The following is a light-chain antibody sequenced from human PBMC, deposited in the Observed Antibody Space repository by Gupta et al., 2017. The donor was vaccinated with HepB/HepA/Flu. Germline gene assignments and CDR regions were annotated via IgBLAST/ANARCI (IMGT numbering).Light chain of an antibody. CDR2: RND. V-gene: IGLV1-44*01. Sequence: QSVLTQPPSASGTPGQKVLIPCSGSNSNIGRNAVNWYQQVPGAAPKLVIYRNDQRPSGVPDRFSGSRSGTSASLAISGLQSEDEADYYCSTWDDSLDGLCVFGTGTKVTVL. CDR1: NSNIGRNA. J-gene: IGLJ1*01. CDR3: STWDDSLDGLCV.